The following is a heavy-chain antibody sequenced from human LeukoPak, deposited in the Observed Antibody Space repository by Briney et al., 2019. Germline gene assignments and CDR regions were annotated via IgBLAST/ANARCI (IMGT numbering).Heavy chain of an antibody. V-gene: IGHV4-39*01. CDR1: GGSISSSSYY. CDR2: IYYSGST. D-gene: IGHD3-10*01. J-gene: IGHJ3*02. CDR3: VRHPVYGSGSYLGAFDI. Sequence: PSETLSLTCTVSGGSISSSSYYWGWIRQPPGKGLEWIGGIYYSGSTYYNPSLKSRVTISVDTSKNQFSLKLSSVTAADTAVYYCVRHPVYGSGSYLGAFDIWGQGTMVTVSS.